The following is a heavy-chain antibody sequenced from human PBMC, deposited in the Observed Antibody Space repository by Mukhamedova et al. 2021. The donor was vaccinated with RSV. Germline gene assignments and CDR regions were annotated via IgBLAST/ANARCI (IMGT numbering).Heavy chain of an antibody. J-gene: IGHJ4*02. D-gene: IGHD6-19*01. CDR3: ASLAVAGTNTFDY. Sequence: GLEWVSVIDSVGSTYYADSVKGRFTISRDNSKNTLYLQMNSLRAEDTAVYYCASLAVAGTNTFDYWGQGTLVTVSS. CDR2: IDSVGST. V-gene: IGHV3-53*01.